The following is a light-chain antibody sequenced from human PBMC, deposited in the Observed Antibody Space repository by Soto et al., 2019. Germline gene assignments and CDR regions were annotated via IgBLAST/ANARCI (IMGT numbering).Light chain of an antibody. CDR2: DAS. Sequence: DIQMTQSPSTLSASVGDRVTITCRASQSISSWLAWYQQKPGKAPKLLIYDASSLESGVPSRFSGSGSGTEFTLTISSLQPDDFATYSCQHYNSYLYTFGQGTKLAIK. J-gene: IGKJ2*01. CDR1: QSISSW. CDR3: QHYNSYLYT. V-gene: IGKV1-5*01.